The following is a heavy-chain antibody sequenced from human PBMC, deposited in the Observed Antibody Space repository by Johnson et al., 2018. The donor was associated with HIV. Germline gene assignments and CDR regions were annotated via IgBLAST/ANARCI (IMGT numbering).Heavy chain of an antibody. CDR1: GFTFDDYG. V-gene: IGHV3-20*04. J-gene: IGHJ3*02. D-gene: IGHD3-22*01. CDR3: ARDSQHYYDSSGYFLGNAFNI. Sequence: VQLVESGGGVVRPGGSLRLSCAASGFTFDDYGMSWVRQAPGKGLEWVSGINWNGGSTGYAASVKGRFTIARDNAKNSLYLQMNSLRAEDTALYYCARDSQHYYDSSGYFLGNAFNIWGQGTMVTVSS. CDR2: INWNGGST.